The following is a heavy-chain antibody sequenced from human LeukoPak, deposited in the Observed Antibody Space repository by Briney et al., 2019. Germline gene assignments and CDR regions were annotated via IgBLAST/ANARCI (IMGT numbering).Heavy chain of an antibody. D-gene: IGHD6-13*01. J-gene: IGHJ5*02. CDR1: GGSISSGGYY. V-gene: IGHV4-30-2*01. CDR3: ARAVGSSSWPNWFDP. CDR2: IYHSGST. Sequence: SQTLSLTCTVSGGSISSGGYYWSWIRQPPGKGLEWIGYIYHSGSTYYNPSLKSRVTISVDRSKNQFSLKLSSVTAADTAVYYCARAVGSSSWPNWFDPWGQGTLVTVSS.